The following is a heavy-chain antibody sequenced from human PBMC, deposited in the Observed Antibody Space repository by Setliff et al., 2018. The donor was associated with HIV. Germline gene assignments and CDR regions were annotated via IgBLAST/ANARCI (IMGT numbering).Heavy chain of an antibody. CDR3: ARVQMAYAAFDV. J-gene: IGHJ3*01. CDR1: GGSISSHY. V-gene: IGHV4-4*07. CDR2: IYTSGNT. D-gene: IGHD4-17*01. Sequence: SETLSLTCTVSGGSISSHYWSWIRQPAGKGLEWIGRIYTSGNTRYNPSLKSRVTISVDTSKNKFSLKLSSVTAADTAVYYCARVQMAYAAFDVWGQGTMVTVSS.